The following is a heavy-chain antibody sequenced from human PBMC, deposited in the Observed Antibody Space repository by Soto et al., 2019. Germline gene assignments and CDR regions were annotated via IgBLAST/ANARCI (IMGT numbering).Heavy chain of an antibody. CDR2: INHSGST. Sequence: PSETLSLTCAVYGWSFSGYYWGWIRQPPGKGLEWIGEINHSGSTNYNPSLKSRVTISVDTSKNQFSLKLSSVTAADTAVYYCASRPIAARNFDYWGQGTLVTVSS. D-gene: IGHD6-6*01. J-gene: IGHJ4*02. CDR3: ASRPIAARNFDY. CDR1: GWSFSGYY. V-gene: IGHV4-34*01.